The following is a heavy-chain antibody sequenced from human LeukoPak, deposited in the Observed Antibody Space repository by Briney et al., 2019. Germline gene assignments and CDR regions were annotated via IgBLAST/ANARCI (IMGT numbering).Heavy chain of an antibody. D-gene: IGHD1-7*01. Sequence: GASVKVSCKASGYTFTSYAMHWVRQAPGQRLEWMGWFSEYNGNTDYAQKFQDRVTMTTDTSTGTAYMEIRSLRSDDTAVYYCARRRFISGTSSSYFDLWGQGTLVTVSS. V-gene: IGHV1-18*01. CDR3: ARRRFISGTSSSYFDL. J-gene: IGHJ5*02. CDR1: GYTFTSYA. CDR2: FSEYNGNT.